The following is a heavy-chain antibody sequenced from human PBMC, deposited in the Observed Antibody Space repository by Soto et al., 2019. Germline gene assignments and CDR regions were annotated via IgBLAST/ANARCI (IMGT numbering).Heavy chain of an antibody. CDR2: ITSDGSNN. Sequence: PGGSLRLSCAASGFTFSSYGLHWVRQAPGKGLEGVAVITSDGSNNYYADSVNGRFTISRDNSKNTLYLQMNSLRAEDTAVYYFAIDPAMTTDHGTDLWRHGTPVTVSS. CDR3: AIDPAMTTDHGTDL. D-gene: IGHD4-17*01. CDR1: GFTFSSYG. V-gene: IGHV3-30*03. J-gene: IGHJ6*02.